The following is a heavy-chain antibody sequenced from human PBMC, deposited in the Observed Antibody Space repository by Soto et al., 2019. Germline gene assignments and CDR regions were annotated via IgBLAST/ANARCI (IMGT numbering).Heavy chain of an antibody. V-gene: IGHV3-21*01. CDR2: ISSSRSYI. J-gene: IGHJ4*02. D-gene: IGHD6-13*01. Sequence: EVQLVESGGGLVKPGGSLRLSCAASGFTFSSYSMNWVRQAPGKGLEWVSSISSSRSYIYYADSVKGRFTISRDNAKNSLYLQMNILRAEDTAVYDCARGLFCQQLVRCFDYWGQGTLVTVS. CDR3: ARGLFCQQLVRCFDY. CDR1: GFTFSSYS.